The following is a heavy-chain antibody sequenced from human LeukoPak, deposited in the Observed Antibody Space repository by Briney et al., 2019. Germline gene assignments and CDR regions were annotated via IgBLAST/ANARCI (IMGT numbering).Heavy chain of an antibody. CDR2: IYTSGST. CDR1: GGSISSGGYY. D-gene: IGHD5-12*01. V-gene: IGHV4-61*02. Sequence: NSSETLSLTCTVSGGSISSGGYYWGWLRQPAGKGLEWIGRIYTSGSTGYNPSLKSRFTMSVDTSKNQFYLKLSPVTAADTAVYYCARVDIRAAYFDYWGQGTLVTVSS. J-gene: IGHJ4*02. CDR3: ARVDIRAAYFDY.